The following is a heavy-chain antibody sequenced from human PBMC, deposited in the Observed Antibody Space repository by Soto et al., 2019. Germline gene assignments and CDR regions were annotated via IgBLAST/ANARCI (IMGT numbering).Heavy chain of an antibody. CDR3: AKDRHSSSWYS. CDR1: GFTFSSYA. J-gene: IGHJ4*02. V-gene: IGHV3-23*01. CDR2: ISGSGGST. Sequence: EVQLLESGGGLVQPGGSLRLSCAASGFTFSSYAMSWVRQAPGKGLEWVSAISGSGGSTYYADSVKGRFTIPRDNSKNTLYLQMNSLRAEDTAIYYCAKDRHSSSWYSWGQGTLVTVSS. D-gene: IGHD6-13*01.